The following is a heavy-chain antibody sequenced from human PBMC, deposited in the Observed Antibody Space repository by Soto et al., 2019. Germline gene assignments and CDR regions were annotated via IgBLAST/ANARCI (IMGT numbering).Heavy chain of an antibody. D-gene: IGHD3-10*01. CDR1: GFTFSSYA. CDR3: ALTLMVRGVGELMDV. J-gene: IGHJ6*02. CDR2: ISYDGSNK. V-gene: IGHV3-30-3*01. Sequence: QVQLVESGGGVVQPGRSLRLSCAASGFTFSSYAMHWVRQAPGKGLEWVAVISYDGSNKYYADSVKGRFTISRDNSKNTLYLKMNSLRAEDTAVYYCALTLMVRGVGELMDVWGQGTTVTVSS.